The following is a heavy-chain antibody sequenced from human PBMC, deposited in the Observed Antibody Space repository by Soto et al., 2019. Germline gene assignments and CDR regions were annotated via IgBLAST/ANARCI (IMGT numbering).Heavy chain of an antibody. CDR1: GFTFSDYY. J-gene: IGHJ4*02. Sequence: QVQLVESGGGLVKPGGSLRLSCAASGFTFSDYYMSWIRQAPGKGLEWISYISNGGGAISYAGSVKGRFTISRDNAKNSLFLQMNNLRAEDTAVYYCARRGSTVTFTYWGQGTLVTLSS. V-gene: IGHV3-11*01. CDR2: ISNGGGAI. D-gene: IGHD4-17*01. CDR3: ARRGSTVTFTY.